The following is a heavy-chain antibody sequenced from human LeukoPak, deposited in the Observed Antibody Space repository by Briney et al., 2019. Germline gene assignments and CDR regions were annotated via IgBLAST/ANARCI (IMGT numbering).Heavy chain of an antibody. V-gene: IGHV3-30*04. CDR2: ISYDGSNK. CDR1: GFTFSSYA. Sequence: PGGSLRLSCAASGFTFSSYAMHWVRQAPGKGLEWVAVISYDGSNKYYADSVKGRFTISRDNSKNTLYLQMNSLRAEDTALYYCARDGVTMVRGVIIGGYYYYYYMDVWGKGTTVTVSS. CDR3: ARDGVTMVRGVIIGGYYYYYYMDV. J-gene: IGHJ6*03. D-gene: IGHD3-10*01.